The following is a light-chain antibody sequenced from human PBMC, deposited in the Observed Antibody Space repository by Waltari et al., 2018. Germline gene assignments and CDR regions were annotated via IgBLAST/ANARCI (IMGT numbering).Light chain of an antibody. CDR1: QSVLYSSNIKNY. V-gene: IGKV4-1*01. CDR2: WAS. Sequence: IVMTQSPDSLAVSLVARATITCQSSQSVLYSSNIKNYFAWYQQNPGQPPKLLIDWASTREAGVPDRFSGSGSGTDCTLTISSLQAEDVAVDECQQYDSTPPTFGQGTKLEIK. CDR3: QQYDSTPPT. J-gene: IGKJ2*01.